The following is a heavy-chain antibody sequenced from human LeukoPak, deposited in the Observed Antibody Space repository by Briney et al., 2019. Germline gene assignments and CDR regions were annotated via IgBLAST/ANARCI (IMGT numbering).Heavy chain of an antibody. Sequence: GGSLRLSVQPFGLPFGGMGMPWFGRPPARGWEWVAVISYDGSNKYYADSVKGRFTISRDNSKNTLYLQMNSLRAEDTAVYYCAPPPILTGYVNWGQGTLVTVSS. CDR1: GLPFGGMG. D-gene: IGHD3-9*01. V-gene: IGHV3-30*03. J-gene: IGHJ4*02. CDR3: APPPILTGYVN. CDR2: ISYDGSNK.